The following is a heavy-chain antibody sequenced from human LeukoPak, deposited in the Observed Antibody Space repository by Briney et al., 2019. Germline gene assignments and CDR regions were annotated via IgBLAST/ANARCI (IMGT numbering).Heavy chain of an antibody. CDR2: IYWNDDK. D-gene: IGHD3-22*01. V-gene: IGHV2-5*01. Sequence: ESGPTLVNPTQPLTLTCTFSGFSLSTSGVGVGWIRQPPGKALEWLALIYWNDDKRYIPSLKSRLTITKDTSKNQVVLTMTNMDPVDTATYYCAHSVYDSSGFYYFDYWGQGTLVTVSS. CDR1: GFSLSTSGVG. CDR3: AHSVYDSSGFYYFDY. J-gene: IGHJ4*02.